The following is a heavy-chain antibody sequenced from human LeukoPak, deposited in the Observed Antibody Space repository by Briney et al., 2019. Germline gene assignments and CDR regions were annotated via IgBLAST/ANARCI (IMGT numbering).Heavy chain of an antibody. J-gene: IGHJ6*02. CDR2: IYYSGTT. V-gene: IGHV4-39*01. CDR3: ARHSYDYVWGSYRLHSYYGMDV. Sequence: PSETLSLTCAVSGGSMSSSDSYWAWIRQPPGKGLEWIGSIYYSGTTYYKASLKGRLTISVDTSQNQFSLKLSSVTAADTAVYYCARHSYDYVWGSYRLHSYYGMDVWGQGTTVTVSS. CDR1: GGSMSSSDSY. D-gene: IGHD3-16*02.